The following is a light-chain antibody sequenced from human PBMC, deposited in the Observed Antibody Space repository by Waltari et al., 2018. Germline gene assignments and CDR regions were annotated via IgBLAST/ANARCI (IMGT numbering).Light chain of an antibody. CDR3: QRYGGLNPWT. Sequence: DIVLTQSPGTLSLSPGERATLSCRASHSVTSNYLAWYHQKPGQAPRLLIYAASNRATGIPDRFSGSGSGTDFTLTVSGLEPEECGVYYCQRYGGLNPWTFGQGTKVEIK. CDR2: AAS. V-gene: IGKV3-20*01. CDR1: HSVTSNY. J-gene: IGKJ1*01.